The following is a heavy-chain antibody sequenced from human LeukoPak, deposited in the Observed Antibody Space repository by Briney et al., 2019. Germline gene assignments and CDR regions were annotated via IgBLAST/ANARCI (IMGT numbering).Heavy chain of an antibody. V-gene: IGHV4-31*02. D-gene: IGHD4-11*01. Sequence: LRLSCAASGFTFSSYWSWTRQHPGKGLEWIGYIYYSGSTYYNPSLKSRVTISVDTSKNQFSLKLSSVTAADTAVYYCARASDYSRGYYFDYWGQGTLVTVSS. CDR1: GFTFSSY. CDR3: ARASDYSRGYYFDY. J-gene: IGHJ4*02. CDR2: IYYSGST.